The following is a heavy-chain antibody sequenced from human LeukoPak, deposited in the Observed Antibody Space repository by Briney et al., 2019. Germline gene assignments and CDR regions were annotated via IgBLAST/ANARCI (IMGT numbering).Heavy chain of an antibody. CDR3: ARQDDHYGDYVDPYYFEY. J-gene: IGHJ4*02. D-gene: IGHD4-17*01. CDR2: VYPGDSDT. CDR1: GYSFTSYW. V-gene: IGHV5-51*01. Sequence: GESLKISCKGSGYSFTSYWIGWVRQMPGKGLEWMGIVYPGDSDTRYSPSFQGQATISADKSISTAYLQWSSLKASDTAMYYCARQDDHYGDYVDPYYFEYWGQGTLVTVSS.